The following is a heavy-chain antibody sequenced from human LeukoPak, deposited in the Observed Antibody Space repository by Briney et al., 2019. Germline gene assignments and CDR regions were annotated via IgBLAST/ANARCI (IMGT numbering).Heavy chain of an antibody. D-gene: IGHD3-10*01. CDR1: GFTLSSYA. V-gene: IGHV3-23*01. Sequence: GGSLRLSCAASGFTLSSYAMSWVREAPAKGLEWVSSIIASGGSTNYADSLKGRFTISRDNSKNTVYLQMNSLRAEDTAVYYCAKVMKGSERLTMVRGVIIKTAGLYYMDVWGKGTTVTVSS. CDR3: AKVMKGSERLTMVRGVIIKTAGLYYMDV. J-gene: IGHJ6*03. CDR2: IIASGGST.